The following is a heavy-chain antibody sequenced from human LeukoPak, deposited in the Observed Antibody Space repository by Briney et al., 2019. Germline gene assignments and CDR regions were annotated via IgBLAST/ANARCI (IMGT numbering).Heavy chain of an antibody. J-gene: IGHJ4*02. CDR2: TWYDGANT. Sequence: AGGSLRLSCAASGFTFSSYGMHWVRQAPGKGLEWVALTWYDGANTFYADSVKGRFTISRDNSKNTLYLQMSSLRVEDTAVYYCARALQWLVPFDHWGQGTLVTVSS. D-gene: IGHD6-19*01. CDR3: ARALQWLVPFDH. CDR1: GFTFSSYG. V-gene: IGHV3-33*01.